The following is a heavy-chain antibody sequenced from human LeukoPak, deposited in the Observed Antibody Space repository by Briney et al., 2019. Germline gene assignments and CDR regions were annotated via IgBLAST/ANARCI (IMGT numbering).Heavy chain of an antibody. CDR3: ARVEYQLPYDAFDI. Sequence: GGSLRLSCAASGFTFDDYGLTWVRQAPGRGLEWVSAISGSGGSTYYADSVKGRFTISRDNSKNTLYLQMNSLRAEDTAVYYCARVEYQLPYDAFDIWGQGTMVTVSS. J-gene: IGHJ3*02. CDR2: ISGSGGST. V-gene: IGHV3-23*01. CDR1: GFTFDDYG. D-gene: IGHD2-2*01.